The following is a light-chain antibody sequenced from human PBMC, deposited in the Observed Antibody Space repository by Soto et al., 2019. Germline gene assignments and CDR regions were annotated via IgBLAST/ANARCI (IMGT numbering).Light chain of an antibody. V-gene: IGKV3-20*01. CDR2: GAS. J-gene: IGKJ3*01. CDR1: QSVSNSY. Sequence: EIVLTQSPGTLSLSPGERATLSCRASQSVSNSYLAWYQQKPGQAPRLLIYGASSRATGIPDRFSGSGSGTDFTLTISRLEPEDFAVYYCQQSGSSRPFTFGPGTKVDIK. CDR3: QQSGSSRPFT.